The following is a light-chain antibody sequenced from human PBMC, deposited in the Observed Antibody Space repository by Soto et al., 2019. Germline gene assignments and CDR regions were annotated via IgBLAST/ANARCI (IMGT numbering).Light chain of an antibody. CDR1: SSDVGDYNY. J-gene: IGLJ1*01. V-gene: IGLV2-14*01. Sequence: QSALTQPASVSGSPGQSITISCTGTSSDVGDYNYVSWYQQHPGKAPKLMIYDVSNRPSGVSNRFSGSKSGNTASLTISGLQAEDEADYYCSSFTGSSIYVFGTGTKLTVL. CDR3: SSFTGSSIYV. CDR2: DVS.